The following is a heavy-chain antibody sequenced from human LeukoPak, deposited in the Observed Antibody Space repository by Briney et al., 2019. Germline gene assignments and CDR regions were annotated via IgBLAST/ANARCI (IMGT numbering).Heavy chain of an antibody. CDR1: GFTFSNYE. CDR2: ISSSGSTI. D-gene: IGHD4-17*01. J-gene: IGHJ4*02. V-gene: IGHV3-48*03. CDR3: AREGYGDYNY. Sequence: HPGASLRLSCAASGFTFSNYEMNWGRPPAGEGREWGSYISSSGSTIYYADPGKGRITISRDNTKNSLYLQMNSLRAEDTAVYYWAREGYGDYNYWGQGTLVTVSS.